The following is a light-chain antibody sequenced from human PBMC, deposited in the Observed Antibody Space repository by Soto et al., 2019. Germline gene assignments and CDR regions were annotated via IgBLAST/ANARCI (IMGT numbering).Light chain of an antibody. V-gene: IGKV1-5*01. J-gene: IGKJ1*01. CDR1: QSISYYISMW. Sequence: DIEMTQSPSSLSAYVGDRVNITCRASQSISYYISMWLAWYQQRPGKAPSLLITDASKLESGVPPRFNGSRSETEFTLTIRNLQPDDFATYYCQQYNSFPWTFGLGTKVDIK. CDR3: QQYNSFPWT. CDR2: DAS.